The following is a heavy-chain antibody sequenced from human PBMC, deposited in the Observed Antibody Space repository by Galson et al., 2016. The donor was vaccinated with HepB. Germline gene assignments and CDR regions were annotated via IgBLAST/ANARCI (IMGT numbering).Heavy chain of an antibody. Sequence: SVKVSCKASGETYRNYRIDRVRHAPVQGLEWMGGIIPLSHTANYSQNFQVGVTISADDSTDSSYLELKTLKSEHTAFYYCAGGGPTNQALLFPEPLRAWGQGTLITVSS. CDR2: IIPLSHTA. V-gene: IGHV1-69*13. CDR1: GETYRNYR. CDR3: AGGGPTNQALLFPEPLRA. D-gene: IGHD2-21*02. J-gene: IGHJ4*02.